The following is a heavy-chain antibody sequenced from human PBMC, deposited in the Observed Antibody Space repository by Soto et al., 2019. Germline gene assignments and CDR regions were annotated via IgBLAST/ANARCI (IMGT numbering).Heavy chain of an antibody. CDR2: IYYSGST. CDR1: GGSSSISSDC. V-gene: IGHV4-39*01. CDR3: ARHRDKLYYYYGMDV. J-gene: IGHJ6*02. Sequence: SETLSLTWPVAGGSSSISSDCWVWIRQPPGKGLEWIGSIYYSGSTYYNPSHKSRVTISVDTSKNQFSLKLSSVTAADTAVYYCARHRDKLYYYYGMDVWGQGPTVTVSS.